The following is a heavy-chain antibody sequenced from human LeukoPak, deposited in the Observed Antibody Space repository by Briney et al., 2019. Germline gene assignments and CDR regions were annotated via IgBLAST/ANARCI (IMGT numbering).Heavy chain of an antibody. J-gene: IGHJ4*02. CDR3: AVYSSLDY. V-gene: IGHV3-53*01. Sequence: PGGSLRLSCAASGFTVSNNYMSWVRQAPGKGLEWVSLIYSGGNTYYADSVRGRFPISRDNSKNTLYLQMNSLRAEDTAIYYCAVYSSLDYWGQGTLVTVSS. CDR2: IYSGGNT. CDR1: GFTVSNNY. D-gene: IGHD3-22*01.